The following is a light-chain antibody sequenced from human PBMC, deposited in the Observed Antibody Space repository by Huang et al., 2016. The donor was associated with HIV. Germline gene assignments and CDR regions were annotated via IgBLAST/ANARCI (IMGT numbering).Light chain of an antibody. CDR3: QQFDNLPLV. J-gene: IGKJ4*01. CDR2: EAS. Sequence: DIQMTQSPPSLSASVGDTVTITCHASRDIASNLNWYQQKPGESPKVLIYEASNLEAGVPSRFSGRGSGTHFTFTISRLQPEDGATYYCQQFDNLPLVFGGGTKVEI. V-gene: IGKV1-33*01. CDR1: RDIASN.